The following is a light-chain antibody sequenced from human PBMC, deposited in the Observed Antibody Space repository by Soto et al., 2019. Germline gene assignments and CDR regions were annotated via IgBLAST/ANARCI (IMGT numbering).Light chain of an antibody. CDR3: QQYGSSGT. Sequence: EIVLTQSPGTLSLSPGERATLSCRASQSVSSSYLAWYQQKPGXAPXXLIYSSSIRATGIPDRLSASGSGTEFTLTISRMEPEDFAVDDCQQYGSSGTFCQGTKVDIK. CDR2: SSS. CDR1: QSVSSSY. V-gene: IGKV3-20*01. J-gene: IGKJ1*01.